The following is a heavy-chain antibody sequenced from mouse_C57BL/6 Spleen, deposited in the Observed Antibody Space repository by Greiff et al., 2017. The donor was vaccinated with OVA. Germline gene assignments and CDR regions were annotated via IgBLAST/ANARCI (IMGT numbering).Heavy chain of an antibody. J-gene: IGHJ4*01. CDR2: IHPNSGST. D-gene: IGHD2-14*01. CDR1: GYTFTSYW. Sequence: QVQLQQPGAELVKPGASVKLSCKASGYTFTSYWMHWVKQRPGQGLEWIGMIHPNSGSTNYNEKFKSKATLTVDKSSSTAYMQLSSLTSEDSAVYYCARKRDDGGGNYYAMDYWGQGTSVTVSS. V-gene: IGHV1-64*01. CDR3: ARKRDDGGGNYYAMDY.